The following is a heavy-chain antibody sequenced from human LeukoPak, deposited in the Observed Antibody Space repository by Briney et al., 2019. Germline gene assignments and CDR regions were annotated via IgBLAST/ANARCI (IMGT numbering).Heavy chain of an antibody. CDR1: GFTFSSYE. D-gene: IGHD1-26*01. CDR3: ARIPPRYSGSYYLDY. Sequence: GGSLRLSCAASGFTFSSYEMNWVRQAPGKGLEWVSYISSSGSTIYYADSVKGRFTISRDNAKNSLYLQMNSLRAEDTAVYYCARIPPRYSGSYYLDYWGQGTLVTVSS. J-gene: IGHJ4*02. V-gene: IGHV3-48*03. CDR2: ISSSGSTI.